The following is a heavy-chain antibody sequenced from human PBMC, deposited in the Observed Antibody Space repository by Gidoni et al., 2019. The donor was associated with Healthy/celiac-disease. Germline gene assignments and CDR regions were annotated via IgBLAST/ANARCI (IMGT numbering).Heavy chain of an antibody. CDR2: INHSGST. CDR3: ARAKRYCSSTSCYGYYYGMDV. Sequence: QVQLQQWGAGLLKPSETLSLTCAVYGGSCSGYYWSWIRHPPGKGLEWIGEINHSGSTNYNPSLKSRVPISVDTSKNQFSLKLSSVAAADTAVYYCARAKRYCSSTSCYGYYYGMDVWGQGTTVTVSS. J-gene: IGHJ6*02. D-gene: IGHD2-2*01. CDR1: GGSCSGYY. V-gene: IGHV4-34*01.